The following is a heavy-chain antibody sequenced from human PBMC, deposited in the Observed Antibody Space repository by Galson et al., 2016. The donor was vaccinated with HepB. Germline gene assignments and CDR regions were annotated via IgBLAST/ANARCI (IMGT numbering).Heavy chain of an antibody. CDR3: ARAGGTVYYHDSSGYST. V-gene: IGHV3-7*01. J-gene: IGHJ5*02. D-gene: IGHD3-22*01. Sequence: SLRLSCAASGFTFSNCWMSWVRQAPGKGLEWVANIKEDGSEKYYVDSVKGRFTISRDNAKNSLYLQMNSLRAEDTAVYYCARAGGTVYYHDSSGYSTWGQGTLVTVSS. CDR1: GFTFSNCW. CDR2: IKEDGSEK.